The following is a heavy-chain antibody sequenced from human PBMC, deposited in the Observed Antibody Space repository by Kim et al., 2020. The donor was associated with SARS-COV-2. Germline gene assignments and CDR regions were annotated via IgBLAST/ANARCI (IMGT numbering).Heavy chain of an antibody. CDR1: PASVSSASYY. Sequence: SETLSLTCTVSPASVSSASYYWSWILQPPWNGLEWIGSIYYSGSTNYNPSLKSRFTISVHTSKNQFSLNLSSVTAPASTVYHCATCSLLFASDIWGQGS. CDR2: IYYSGST. CDR3: ATCSLLFASDI. J-gene: IGHJ3*02. D-gene: IGHD1-26*01. V-gene: IGHV4-61*01.